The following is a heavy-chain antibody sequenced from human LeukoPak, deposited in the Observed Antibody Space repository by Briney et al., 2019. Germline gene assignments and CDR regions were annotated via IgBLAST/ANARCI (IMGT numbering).Heavy chain of an antibody. V-gene: IGHV4-39*07. Sequence: SETLSLTCTVSGGSISSSSYYWGWIRQPPGKGLEWIGSIYYSGSTYYNPSLKSRVTISVDTSKNQFSLKLSSVTAADTAVYYCARARGAYYDFWSGWGSPLHMFDPWGQGTLVTVSS. CDR1: GGSISSSSYY. CDR2: IYYSGST. D-gene: IGHD3-3*01. CDR3: ARARGAYYDFWSGWGSPLHMFDP. J-gene: IGHJ5*02.